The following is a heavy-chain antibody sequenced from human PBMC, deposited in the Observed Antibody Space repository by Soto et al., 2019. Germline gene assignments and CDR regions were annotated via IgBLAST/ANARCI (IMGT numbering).Heavy chain of an antibody. CDR3: ARVYRITMVRGELSEY. CDR1: GYTFTSYG. CDR2: ISAYNGNT. V-gene: IGHV1-18*01. D-gene: IGHD3-10*01. J-gene: IGHJ4*02. Sequence: QVQLVQSGAEVKKPGASVKVSCKASGYTFTSYGISWVRQAPGQGLEWMGWISAYNGNTNYAQKLQGRVTMTTDPSTRTAYMELRSLRSDDTAVYYCARVYRITMVRGELSEYWGQGTLVTVSS.